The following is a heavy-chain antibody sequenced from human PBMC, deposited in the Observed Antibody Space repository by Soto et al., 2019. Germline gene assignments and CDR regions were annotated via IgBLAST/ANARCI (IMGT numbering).Heavy chain of an antibody. CDR3: VGGYPWVGFDY. Sequence: SGTLSLSCTVSGGSISTSSWNWIRQAPGKGLEWIGCVYYTGNTNYNPSLKSRVTMSLDTSKNQFSLKLSSVTATDTAVYICVGGYPWVGFDYWGQGTLVTVS. J-gene: IGHJ4*02. V-gene: IGHV4-59*08. CDR1: GGSISTSS. CDR2: VYYTGNT. D-gene: IGHD3-22*01.